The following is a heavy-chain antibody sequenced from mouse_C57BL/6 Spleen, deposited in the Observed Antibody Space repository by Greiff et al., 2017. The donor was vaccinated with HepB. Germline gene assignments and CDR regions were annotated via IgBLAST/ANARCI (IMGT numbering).Heavy chain of an antibody. Sequence: VQLQQPGAELVKPGASVKMSCKASGYTFTSYWITWVKQRPGQGLEWIGDIYPGSGSTNYNEKFKSKATLTVDTSSSTAYMQLSSLTSEASAVYCCARGDTTVVATRGYFDVWGTGTTVTVSS. CDR3: ARGDTTVVATRGYFDV. D-gene: IGHD1-1*01. CDR2: IYPGSGST. CDR1: GYTFTSYW. V-gene: IGHV1-55*01. J-gene: IGHJ1*03.